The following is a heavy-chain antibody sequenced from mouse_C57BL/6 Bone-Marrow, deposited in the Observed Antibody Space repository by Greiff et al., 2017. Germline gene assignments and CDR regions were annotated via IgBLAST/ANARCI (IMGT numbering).Heavy chain of an antibody. V-gene: IGHV6-3*01. J-gene: IGHJ2*01. Sequence: EVKLMESGGGLVQPGGSMKLSCVASGFTFSNYWMNWVRQSPEKGLEWVAQIRLKSDNYATHYAESVKGRFTISRDDSKSSVYLQMNNLRAEDTGIYYCIYYGYDVHYWGQGTTLTGSS. CDR1: GFTFSNYW. CDR3: IYYGYDVHY. CDR2: IRLKSDNYAT. D-gene: IGHD2-2*01.